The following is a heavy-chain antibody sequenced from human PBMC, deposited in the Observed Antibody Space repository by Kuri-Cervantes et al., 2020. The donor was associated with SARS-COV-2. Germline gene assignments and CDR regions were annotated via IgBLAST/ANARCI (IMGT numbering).Heavy chain of an antibody. CDR2: ISGSGGST. CDR1: GFTFSSYA. V-gene: IGHV3-23*01. Sequence: LSLTCAASGFTFSSYAMSWVRQAPGKGLEWVSAISGSGGSTYYADSVKGRFTISRDNSKNTLYLQMNSLRAEDTAVYYCARALLRYCSSTSCYFHYFDYWGQGTLVTVSS. J-gene: IGHJ4*02. D-gene: IGHD2-2*01. CDR3: ARALLRYCSSTSCYFHYFDY.